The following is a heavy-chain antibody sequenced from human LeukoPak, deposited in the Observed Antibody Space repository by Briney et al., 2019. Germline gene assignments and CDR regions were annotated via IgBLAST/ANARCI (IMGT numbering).Heavy chain of an antibody. D-gene: IGHD2-21*02. CDR2: VKQDGSEK. CDR3: VLNWSGLH. V-gene: IGHV3-7*03. CDR1: GFTFSSYW. J-gene: IGHJ4*02. Sequence: PGGSLRLYCAASGFTFSSYWLVWVRQAPGKGLEWVANVKQDGSEKYYVDSVKGRFTISRDNAKNSLYLQMNSLRAEDTAVYYCVLNWSGLHWGQGTLVTVSS.